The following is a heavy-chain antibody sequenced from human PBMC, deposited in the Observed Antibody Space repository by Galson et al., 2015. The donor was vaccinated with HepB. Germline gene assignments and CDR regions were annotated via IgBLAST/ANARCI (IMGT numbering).Heavy chain of an antibody. J-gene: IGHJ4*02. D-gene: IGHD2-15*01. V-gene: IGHV3-53*01. Sequence: SCAASGFSVSGIYMSWVRQAPGKGLEWVSVIYSGDSAYYADSVRGRFTISRDNSKNTLYLQMNSLRAEDTAVYYCARGGGGHPFDYWGQGTLATVSS. CDR3: ARGGGGHPFDY. CDR2: IYSGDSA. CDR1: GFSVSGIY.